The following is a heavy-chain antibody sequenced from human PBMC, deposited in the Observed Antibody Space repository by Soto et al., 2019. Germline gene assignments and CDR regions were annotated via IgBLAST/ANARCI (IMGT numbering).Heavy chain of an antibody. Sequence: QVQLVQSGAEVKRPGASVKVSCKASGYTFTTYYMHWVRQAPGQGLEWLGIINPNGGSTTYAQKFQGRVTMTRDTSTSTVYLDLSSLRSEDTAVYYCARAGYCSGGTCFHGNCDYWGQGTLVTVSA. CDR3: ARAGYCSGGTCFHGNCDY. J-gene: IGHJ4*02. V-gene: IGHV1-46*01. CDR1: GYTFTTYY. D-gene: IGHD2-15*01. CDR2: INPNGGST.